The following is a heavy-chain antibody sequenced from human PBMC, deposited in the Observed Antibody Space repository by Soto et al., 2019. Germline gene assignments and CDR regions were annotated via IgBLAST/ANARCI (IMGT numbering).Heavy chain of an antibody. CDR2: ISSTSTYT. V-gene: IGHV3-11*05. D-gene: IGHD1-26*01. CDR1: GFTFSDYS. J-gene: IGHJ4*02. Sequence: QVHLVESGGGLVKPGGSLRLSCTASGFTFSDYSMSWIRQAPGKGLEWISYISSTSTYTNYADSVKGRFTISRDNAKNSLYLQMNSLRDEDTAVYYCVRDLGWSPLWEYWGQGTLVTVSS. CDR3: VRDLGWSPLWEY.